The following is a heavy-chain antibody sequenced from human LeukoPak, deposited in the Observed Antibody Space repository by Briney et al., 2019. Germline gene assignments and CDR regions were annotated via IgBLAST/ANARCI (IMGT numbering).Heavy chain of an antibody. CDR1: GGSISSSNW. Sequence: PSETLSLTCAVSGGSISSSNWWSWVRQPPGKGLEWIGEIYHSGSTNYNPSLKSRVTISVDKSKKQFSLKLSSVTAADTAVYYCARDTHYDSSGYYYWGQGTLVTVSS. V-gene: IGHV4-4*02. J-gene: IGHJ4*02. D-gene: IGHD3-22*01. CDR3: ARDTHYDSSGYYY. CDR2: IYHSGST.